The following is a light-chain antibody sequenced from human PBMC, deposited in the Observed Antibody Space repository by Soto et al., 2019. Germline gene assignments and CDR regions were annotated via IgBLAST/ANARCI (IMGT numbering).Light chain of an antibody. CDR3: QQYGSSGT. Sequence: EIVMTQSPATLSVSPGERATLSCRASQSVSDNLAWYQQEPGQAPRLLIYGASTRATGVPARFSGSGSGTEFTLTISSLQSEDFAVYYCQQYGSSGTFGQGTKVDIK. CDR2: GAS. V-gene: IGKV3-15*01. CDR1: QSVSDN. J-gene: IGKJ1*01.